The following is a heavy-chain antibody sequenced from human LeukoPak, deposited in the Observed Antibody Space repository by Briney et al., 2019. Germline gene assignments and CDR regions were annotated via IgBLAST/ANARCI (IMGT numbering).Heavy chain of an antibody. CDR2: IKQDGSEK. V-gene: IGHV3-7*01. CDR3: ARELRVAGFDY. Sequence: PGGSLRLSCAASGFTFSNAWMSWVRQAPGKGLEWVANIKQDGSEKYYVDSVKGRFTISRDNAKNSLYLQMNSLRAEDTAVYYCARELRVAGFDYWGQGTLVTVSS. CDR1: GFTFSNAW. J-gene: IGHJ4*02. D-gene: IGHD6-19*01.